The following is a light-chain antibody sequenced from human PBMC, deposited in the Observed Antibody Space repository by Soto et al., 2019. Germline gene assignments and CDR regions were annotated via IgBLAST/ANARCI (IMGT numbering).Light chain of an antibody. CDR1: TSNIGSNY. J-gene: IGLJ1*01. CDR2: RNN. V-gene: IGLV1-47*01. CDR3: ATWDDSLNGFYV. Sequence: QSVLTQPPSASGTPGQGVTISCSGSTSNIGSNYVYWHQQLPGTAPKLLIYRNNQRPSGVPDRFSGSKSGTSASLAISGLRSDDEADYFCATWDDSLNGFYVFGTGTKV.